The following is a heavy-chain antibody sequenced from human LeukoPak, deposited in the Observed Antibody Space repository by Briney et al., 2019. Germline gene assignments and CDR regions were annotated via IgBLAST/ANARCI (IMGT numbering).Heavy chain of an antibody. CDR1: GFTFSSYD. Sequence: PGGSLRLSCAASGFTFSSYDMHWVRQATGKGLEWVSAIGTAGDTYYPGSVKGRFTLSRENAKNSLYLQMNSLRAGDTAVYYCARGSSTSRTLDPWGQGTLVTVSS. J-gene: IGHJ5*02. CDR3: ARGSSTSRTLDP. CDR2: IGTAGDT. D-gene: IGHD2-2*01. V-gene: IGHV3-13*01.